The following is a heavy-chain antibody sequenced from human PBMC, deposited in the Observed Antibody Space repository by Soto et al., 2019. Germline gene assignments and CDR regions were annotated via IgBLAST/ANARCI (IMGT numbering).Heavy chain of an antibody. D-gene: IGHD1-1*01. CDR2: IYYSGST. Sequence: TLSLTCTVSGGSISRGGYYWSWIRQHPGKGLEWIGYIYYSGSTYYNPSLKSRVTISVDTSKNQFSLKLSSVTAADTAVYYCARDRYWNSSFNYYHYMDVWGKGTTVTV. CDR1: GGSISRGGYY. V-gene: IGHV4-31*03. CDR3: ARDRYWNSSFNYYHYMDV. J-gene: IGHJ6*03.